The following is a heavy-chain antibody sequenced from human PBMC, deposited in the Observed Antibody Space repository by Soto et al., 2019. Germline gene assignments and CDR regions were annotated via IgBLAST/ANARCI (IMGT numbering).Heavy chain of an antibody. Sequence: PSETLSLTCTVSGGSISSGDYYWSWIRQPPGKGLEWIGYIYYSGSTYYNPSLKSRVTISVDTSKNQFSLKLSSVTAADTAVYYCARDLFPAYYTVTTSVRYYGMDVWGQGTTVTVSS. D-gene: IGHD4-17*01. CDR3: ARDLFPAYYTVTTSVRYYGMDV. CDR2: IYYSGST. V-gene: IGHV4-30-4*01. CDR1: GGSISSGDYY. J-gene: IGHJ6*02.